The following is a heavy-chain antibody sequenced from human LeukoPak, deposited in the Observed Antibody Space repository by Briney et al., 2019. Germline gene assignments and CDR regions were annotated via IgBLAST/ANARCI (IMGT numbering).Heavy chain of an antibody. D-gene: IGHD2-21*01. CDR2: IGTAGDT. V-gene: IGHV3-13*01. J-gene: IGHJ6*02. CDR3: ARGGEGDYYYYGMDV. Sequence: GGSLRLSYAASGFTFSSYDMHWVRQATGKGLEWVSAIGTAGDTYYPGSVKGRFTISRENAKNSLYLQMNSLRAGDTAVYYCARGGEGDYYYYGMDVWGQGTTVTVSS. CDR1: GFTFSSYD.